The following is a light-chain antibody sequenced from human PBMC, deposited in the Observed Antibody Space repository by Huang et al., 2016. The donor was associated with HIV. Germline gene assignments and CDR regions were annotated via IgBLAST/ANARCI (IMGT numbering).Light chain of an antibody. J-gene: IGKJ2*01. CDR2: GAS. V-gene: IGKV3-20*01. CDR1: QSVGSSY. Sequence: EIVLTQSPDTLSLSPGERATLSCRASQSVGSSYLAWFQQQPGQAPRLLIYGASTRATGIPDRFSGSGSGTYFTLTISRLEPEDFALYYCQQDGDSHPDTFGQGTKLEMK. CDR3: QQDGDSHPDT.